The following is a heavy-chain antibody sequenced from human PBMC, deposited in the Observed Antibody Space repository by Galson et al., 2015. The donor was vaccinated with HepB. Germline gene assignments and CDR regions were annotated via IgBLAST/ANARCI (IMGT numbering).Heavy chain of an antibody. CDR1: GYTFTSYY. CDR2: ISAYNGNT. V-gene: IGHV1-18*04. Sequence: SVKVSCKASGYTFTSYYMHWVRQAPGQGLEWMGWISAYNGNTNYAQKLQGRVTMTTDTSTSTAYMELRSLRSDDTAVYYCAREINDDIVVVPAAMVGYYYYYGMDVWGQGTTVTVSS. J-gene: IGHJ6*02. CDR3: AREINDDIVVVPAAMVGYYYYYGMDV. D-gene: IGHD2-2*01.